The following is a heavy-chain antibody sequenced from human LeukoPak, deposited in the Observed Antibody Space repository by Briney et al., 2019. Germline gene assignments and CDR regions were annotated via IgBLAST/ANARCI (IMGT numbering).Heavy chain of an antibody. CDR1: GGSISSGDYY. CDR3: ATGNSAYITIFGVVRNYFDY. D-gene: IGHD3-3*01. Sequence: KVSETLSLTCTVSGGSISSGDYYWSWIRQPPGKGLEWIGYIYYSGSTYYNPSLKSRVTISVDTSKNQFSLKLSSVTAADTAVYYCATGNSAYITIFGVVRNYFDYWGQGTLVTVSS. V-gene: IGHV4-30-4*08. J-gene: IGHJ4*02. CDR2: IYYSGST.